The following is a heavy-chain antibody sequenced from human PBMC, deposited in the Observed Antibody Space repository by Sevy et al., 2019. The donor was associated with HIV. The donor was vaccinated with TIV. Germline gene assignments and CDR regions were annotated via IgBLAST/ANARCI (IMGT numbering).Heavy chain of an antibody. V-gene: IGHV3-33*01. Sequence: GGSLRLSCAASGFTYSSYGMHWVRQAPGKGLEWVAVLWYDGTNKEYADSVKGRFTISRDNSKNTLYLQVNSLRAEDTAVYYCARESIAVAGIGYYFDYWGQGTLVTVSS. CDR2: LWYDGTNK. CDR3: ARESIAVAGIGYYFDY. J-gene: IGHJ4*02. CDR1: GFTYSSYG. D-gene: IGHD6-19*01.